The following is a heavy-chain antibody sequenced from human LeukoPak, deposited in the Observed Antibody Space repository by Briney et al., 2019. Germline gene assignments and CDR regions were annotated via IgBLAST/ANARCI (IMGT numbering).Heavy chain of an antibody. Sequence: SGPTLVNPTQTLTLTCTFSGFSFITSGAGVGWVRQPPGKALEWLIRIYWNDDKRYSPSLKSRLTITKDTSRSQVVLTMTNIDPVETGTYYCVHRLSHGMNWFASWAQGTLVTVSS. CDR3: VHRLSHGMNWFAS. D-gene: IGHD1-14*01. CDR1: GFSFITSGAG. CDR2: IYWNDDK. V-gene: IGHV2-5*01. J-gene: IGHJ5*01.